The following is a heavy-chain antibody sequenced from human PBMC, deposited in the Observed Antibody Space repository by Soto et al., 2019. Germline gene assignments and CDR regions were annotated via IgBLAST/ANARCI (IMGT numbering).Heavy chain of an antibody. V-gene: IGHV4-59*01. Sequence: TLSLTCTVSGGSISSYYWSWIRQPPGKGLEWIGYIYYSGSTNYNPSLKSRVTISVDMSKNQFSLKLSSVTAADTAVYYCAIGVRGWGGGETWYFDLWGRGTLVTVSS. CDR3: AIGVRGWGGGETWYFDL. CDR2: IYYSGST. CDR1: GGSISSYY. D-gene: IGHD3-16*01. J-gene: IGHJ2*01.